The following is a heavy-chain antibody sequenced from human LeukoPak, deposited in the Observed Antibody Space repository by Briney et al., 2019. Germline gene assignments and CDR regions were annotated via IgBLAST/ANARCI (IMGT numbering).Heavy chain of an antibody. D-gene: IGHD6-19*01. Sequence: PSETLSLTCSVSGASLSTSPYYWGWIRQPPGKGLEWIGSIYYSGSTYYNPSLKSRVTISVDTSKNQFSLKLSSVTAADTAVYYCARHHLGRPLSSGGYYYYYYMDVWGKGTTVTISS. CDR1: GASLSTSPYY. V-gene: IGHV4-39*01. J-gene: IGHJ6*03. CDR2: IYYSGST. CDR3: ARHHLGRPLSSGGYYYYYYMDV.